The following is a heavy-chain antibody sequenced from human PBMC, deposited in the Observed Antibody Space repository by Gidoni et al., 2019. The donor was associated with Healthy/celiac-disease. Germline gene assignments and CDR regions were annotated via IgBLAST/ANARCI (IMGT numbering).Heavy chain of an antibody. V-gene: IGHV4-38-2*02. CDR1: GYSISSGYY. CDR2: IYHSGST. CDR3: ARDSSGWYHWFDP. D-gene: IGHD6-19*01. Sequence: QVQLQESGPGLVKPSETLSLTCAVSGYSISSGYYWGWIRQHPGKGLEWIGSIYHSGSTYYNPSSKSRVTISVDTSKNQFSLKLSSVTAADTAVYYCARDSSGWYHWFDPWGQGTLVTVSS. J-gene: IGHJ5*02.